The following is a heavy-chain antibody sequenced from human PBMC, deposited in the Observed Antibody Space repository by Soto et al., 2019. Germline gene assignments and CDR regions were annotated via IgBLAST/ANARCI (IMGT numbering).Heavy chain of an antibody. CDR2: IYYSGNT. V-gene: IGHV4-59*02. CDR3: ARGHPFDY. CDR1: GDSVSKYY. Sequence: SETLSLTCTVSGDSVSKYYWNWIRQPPGKGLEWIGFIYYSGNTNYNPSLKSRVTISVDTSKNRFSLKLSSVTAADTAVYYCARGHPFDYWGQGTLVTVSS. J-gene: IGHJ4*02.